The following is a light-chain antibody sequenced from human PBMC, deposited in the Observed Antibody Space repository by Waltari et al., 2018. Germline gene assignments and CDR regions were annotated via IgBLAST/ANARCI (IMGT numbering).Light chain of an antibody. CDR2: DNE. Sequence: SSELTQAPAVSVALGQTVRITCRGDFRRSYYATWYQQKQGQAPILVIYDNEIRPSGIPDGFSGSSSGNTASLTITGAQAEDEADYYCNSRDTIGNLRGAFGGGTELTVL. CDR3: NSRDTIGNLRGA. J-gene: IGLJ3*02. V-gene: IGLV3-19*01. CDR1: FRRSYY.